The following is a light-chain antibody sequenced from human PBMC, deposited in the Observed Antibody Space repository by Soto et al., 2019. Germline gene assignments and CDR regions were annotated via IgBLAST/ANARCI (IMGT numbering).Light chain of an antibody. CDR1: SSDIGTYNL. J-gene: IGLJ1*01. CDR3: CSYAGTFPFV. CDR2: EGI. V-gene: IGLV2-23*03. Sequence: QSALTQPASVSGSPGQSITISCTGTSSDIGTYNLVSWYQHYPGKAPKLMIYEGIKRPSGVSNRFSGSKSGNTAFLTISGLQAEDEADYYCCSYAGTFPFVLGTGTKVT.